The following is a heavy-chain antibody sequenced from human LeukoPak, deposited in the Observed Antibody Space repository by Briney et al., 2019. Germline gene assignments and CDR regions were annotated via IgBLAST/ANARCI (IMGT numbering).Heavy chain of an antibody. CDR2: ISNDGSNK. J-gene: IGHJ6*02. V-gene: IGHV3-30*03. CDR1: GFPFSSYG. Sequence: GGSLRLSCAASGFPFSSYGMHWVRQAPGKGLEWVAVISNDGSNKYYADSVKGRFTISRDNSKNTLYLQMNSLRTEDTAVYCCARVRNPHYYYGMDVWGQGTTVTVSS. CDR3: ARVRNPHYYYGMDV.